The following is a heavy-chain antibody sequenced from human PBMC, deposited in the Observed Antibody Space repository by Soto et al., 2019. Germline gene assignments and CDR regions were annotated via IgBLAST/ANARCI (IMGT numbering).Heavy chain of an antibody. D-gene: IGHD1-26*01. CDR2: IYHIGST. Sequence: SETMSVTRSVVDGKCSSTGWWSWVRKTPGKGLEWSGEIYHIGSTNYNPSLKSRVTTSVDKAKNQFTLNLNSVTAADTAVYYCARHSGSYFRDYWGQGTLVTLL. J-gene: IGHJ4*02. V-gene: IGHV4-4*02. CDR3: ARHSGSYFRDY. CDR1: DGKCSSTGW.